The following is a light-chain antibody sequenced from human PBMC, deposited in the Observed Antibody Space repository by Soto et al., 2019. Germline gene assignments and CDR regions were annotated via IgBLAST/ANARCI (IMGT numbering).Light chain of an antibody. CDR2: GAS. J-gene: IGKJ1*01. CDR1: QSVSSSY. Sequence: EIVLTQSAGTLSWSPGERATLSCRASQSVSSSYLAWYQQKTGQAPRLLIYGASSRATGIPDRFSGSWYGTDFNLTISRLEPEDFAVYYCQQYGSSPWTFGQGTKVDIK. CDR3: QQYGSSPWT. V-gene: IGKV3-20*01.